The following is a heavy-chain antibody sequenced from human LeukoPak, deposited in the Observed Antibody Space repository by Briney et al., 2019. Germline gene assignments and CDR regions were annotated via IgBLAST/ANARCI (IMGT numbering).Heavy chain of an antibody. CDR1: GGSISSYY. Sequence: SETLSLTCTVSGGSISSYYRSWIRQPPGKGLEWIGYIYYSGITNYNPSLKSRVTISVDTSKNQFSLRLSSVTAADTAVYYCARGVYIAAAQYGYWGEGTLVTVSS. V-gene: IGHV4-59*01. CDR2: IYYSGIT. CDR3: ARGVYIAAAQYGY. J-gene: IGHJ4*02. D-gene: IGHD6-13*01.